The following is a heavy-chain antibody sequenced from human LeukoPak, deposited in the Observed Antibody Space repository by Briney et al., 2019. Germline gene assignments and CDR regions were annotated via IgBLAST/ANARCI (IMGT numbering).Heavy chain of an antibody. CDR2: ISYDGSKI. D-gene: IGHD4-23*01. Sequence: GGSLRLSCAASGFTFSSYWMSWVRQAPGKGLEWVAGISYDGSKIYFGDSVKGRFTISRDNSKNMLSLQMNSLRAEDTAMYYCTKGRALDGRKSEFDYWGQGTLVSVSS. CDR1: GFTFSSYW. J-gene: IGHJ4*02. CDR3: TKGRALDGRKSEFDY. V-gene: IGHV3-30*18.